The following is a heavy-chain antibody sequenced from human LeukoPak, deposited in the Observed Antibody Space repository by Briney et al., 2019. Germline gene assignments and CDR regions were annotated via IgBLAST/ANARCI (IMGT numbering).Heavy chain of an antibody. CDR1: GFSFSTYA. Sequence: PRRSLSPSCAVSGFSFSTYAMRWVRQIPGRGLQWVSAISAGGATYYADSVKGRFTISRDNSKNTLYLQMNSLTADDTAFYFCAKIPTGRREEWFDPWGQGTLVTVSS. CDR3: AKIPTGRREEWFDP. V-gene: IGHV3-23*01. CDR2: ISAGGAT. D-gene: IGHD1-26*01. J-gene: IGHJ5*02.